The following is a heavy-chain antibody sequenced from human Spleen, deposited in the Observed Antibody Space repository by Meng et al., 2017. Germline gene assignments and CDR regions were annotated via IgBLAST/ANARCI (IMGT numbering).Heavy chain of an antibody. D-gene: IGHD7-27*01. CDR1: GGSISSSSYY. J-gene: IGHJ6*02. CDR3: ATLNWGYFLYAMDV. V-gene: IGHV4-39*07. Sequence: SETLSLTCTVSGGSISSSSYYWGWIRQPPGKGREYLGRIFHSGTTHYHPSLKSRVTMSINTSNNQFSLNLNSVTAADTAVYYCATLNWGYFLYAMDVWGQGTTVTVSS. CDR2: IFHSGTT.